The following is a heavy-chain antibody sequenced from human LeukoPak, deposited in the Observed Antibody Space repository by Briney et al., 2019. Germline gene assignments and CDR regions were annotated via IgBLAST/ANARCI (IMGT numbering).Heavy chain of an antibody. D-gene: IGHD3-22*01. CDR3: AKTYYYDSSGYSHYLAYDY. J-gene: IGHJ4*02. CDR1: GFTFSSYA. Sequence: PGGSLRLSCAASGFTFSSYAMSWVRQAPGKGLEWVSAISGSGGSTYYADSVKGRFTIFRDNSKNTLYLQMNSLRAEDTAVYYCAKTYYYDSSGYSHYLAYDYWGQGTLVTVSS. V-gene: IGHV3-23*01. CDR2: ISGSGGST.